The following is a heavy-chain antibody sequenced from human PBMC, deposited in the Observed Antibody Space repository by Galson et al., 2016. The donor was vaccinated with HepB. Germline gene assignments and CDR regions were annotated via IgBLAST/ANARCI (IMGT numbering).Heavy chain of an antibody. V-gene: IGHV3-74*01. J-gene: IGHJ5*02. CDR3: GRDHSVVLTTAYNWFDP. D-gene: IGHD4-23*01. CDR2: INSDGTIS. CDR1: GFAFGSHW. Sequence: SLRLSCAASGFAFGSHWMHWVRQVPGKGLVWVSRINSDGTISNYADSAKGRFTISRDTAKNTLYLQMNSLRVEDTAVYYCGRDHSVVLTTAYNWFDPWGQGTLVTVSS.